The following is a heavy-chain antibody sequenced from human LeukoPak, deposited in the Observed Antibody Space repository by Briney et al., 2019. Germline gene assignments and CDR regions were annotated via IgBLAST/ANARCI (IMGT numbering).Heavy chain of an antibody. J-gene: IGHJ3*02. CDR2: ISSDSTT. Sequence: GGSLRLSCAAVGFTFSRYSMNWVRQAPGKGLEWISHISSDSTTYYAGSVKGRFTISRDNAKNLLSLQMNSLRAEDTAVYYCARDQYYAFDIWGQGTMVTVSS. CDR3: ARDQYYAFDI. D-gene: IGHD2/OR15-2a*01. CDR1: GFTFSRYS. V-gene: IGHV3-48*01.